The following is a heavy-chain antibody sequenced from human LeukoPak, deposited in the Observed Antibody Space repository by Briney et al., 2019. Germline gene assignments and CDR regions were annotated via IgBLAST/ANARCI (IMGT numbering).Heavy chain of an antibody. CDR2: ISYDGSNK. Sequence: GRSLRLSCAASGFTFSSYGMHWVRQAPGKGLEWVAVISYDGSNKYYADSVKGRFTISRDNSKNTLYLQMNSLRAEDTAVYYCARAIYDKGALFDYWGQGTLVTVSS. J-gene: IGHJ4*02. D-gene: IGHD3-22*01. CDR1: GFTFSSYG. V-gene: IGHV3-30*03. CDR3: ARAIYDKGALFDY.